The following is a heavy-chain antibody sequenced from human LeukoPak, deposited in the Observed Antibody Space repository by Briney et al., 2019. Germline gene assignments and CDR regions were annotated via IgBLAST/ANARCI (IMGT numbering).Heavy chain of an antibody. CDR2: IRYDGSNK. Sequence: GGSLRLSCAASGFTFSSYGMHWVRQAPGKGLEWVAFIRYDGSNKYYADSVKGRFTISRDNSKNTLYLQMNSLRAEDTAVYYCAKENYYDSSGLDYWGQGTLVTVSS. J-gene: IGHJ4*02. V-gene: IGHV3-30*02. CDR3: AKENYYDSSGLDY. CDR1: GFTFSSYG. D-gene: IGHD3-22*01.